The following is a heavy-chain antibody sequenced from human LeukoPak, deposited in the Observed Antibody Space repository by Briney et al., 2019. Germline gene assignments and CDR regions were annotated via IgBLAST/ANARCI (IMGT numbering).Heavy chain of an antibody. CDR1: GFTFDDYG. D-gene: IGHD6-13*01. CDR2: INWKGGST. V-gene: IGHV3-20*04. CDR3: ARDLKRIAAVHPREFDY. J-gene: IGHJ4*02. Sequence: GGSLRLSCAASGFTFDDYGMSWVRQAPGKGLEWVSGINWKGGSTGYADSVEGRFTISRDNAKNSLYLQMNSLRVEDTALYYCARDLKRIAAVHPREFDYGGQGPRVTVSS.